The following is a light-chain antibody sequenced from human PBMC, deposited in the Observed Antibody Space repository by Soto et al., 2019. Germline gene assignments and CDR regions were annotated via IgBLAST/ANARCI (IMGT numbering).Light chain of an antibody. CDR3: QQNNSSPLT. CDR2: GAS. Sequence: IQLTQSPSSLSASGGDRVTITCRASQGIGSNLAWYLQKPGEAPKLLVYGASTLQGGVPSRFSGSGSGTLFTLTITSLQPQVFATYFCQQNNSSPLTFGGGTKV. V-gene: IGKV1-9*01. CDR1: QGIGSN. J-gene: IGKJ4*01.